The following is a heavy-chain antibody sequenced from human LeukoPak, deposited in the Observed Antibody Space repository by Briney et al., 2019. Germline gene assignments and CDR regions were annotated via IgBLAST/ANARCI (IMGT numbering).Heavy chain of an antibody. V-gene: IGHV6-1*01. CDR2: TYYRSRWYN. CDR1: GDSVSSNSAA. D-gene: IGHD3-10*01. Sequence: SQTLSLTCAISGDSVSSNSAAWHWVRQSPSRGLEWLGRTYYRSRWYNDYAVSVKSRITINADTSKNQFSLRMNSVTPEDTAVYYCAAGSSGSSNYYFDYWGQGTLVTVSS. J-gene: IGHJ4*02. CDR3: AAGSSGSSNYYFDY.